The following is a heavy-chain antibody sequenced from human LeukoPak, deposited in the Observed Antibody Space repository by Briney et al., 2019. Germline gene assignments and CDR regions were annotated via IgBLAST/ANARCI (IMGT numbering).Heavy chain of an antibody. J-gene: IGHJ5*02. CDR3: AREREVLRKVWFDP. V-gene: IGHV1-2*02. CDR1: GYTFTHYY. Sequence: ASVKVSCKASGYTFTHYYIHWVRQAPGQGLEWMGWINPNSGGTVFAQKFQGRVTMTRDSSITTYYMELSHLISDDTAVYYCAREREVLRKVWFDPWGQGTLVTVSP. CDR2: INPNSGGT. D-gene: IGHD2/OR15-2a*01.